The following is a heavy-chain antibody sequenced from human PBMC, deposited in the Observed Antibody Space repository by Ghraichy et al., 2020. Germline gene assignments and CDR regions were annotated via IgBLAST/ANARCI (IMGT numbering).Heavy chain of an antibody. J-gene: IGHJ4*02. D-gene: IGHD4-23*01. CDR2: ISGSADTT. CDR1: GFTFNNYA. V-gene: IGHV3-23*01. Sequence: GGSLRLSCAASGFTFNNYAMSWVRQAPGKGLEWVSAISGSADTTYYANSVRGRFTISRDNSKNSVYLQMNSLRAEDTAVCYCAWHSRWSDFDCWGQGTLVTVLS. CDR3: AWHSRWSDFDC.